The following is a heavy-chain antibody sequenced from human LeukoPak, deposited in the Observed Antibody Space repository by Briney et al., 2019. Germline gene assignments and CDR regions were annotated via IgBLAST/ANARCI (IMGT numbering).Heavy chain of an antibody. CDR2: FIPFFGSS. Sequence: SMTVSFKTSGGTFNIQAINWVRQAPGQGREWMGRFIPFFGSSSYAQKFQGRLTITADVSTGTAYIEIGSLAPVVTAIYYCARDKGEVAGTFDSWGQGTLITVSS. V-gene: IGHV1-69*01. CDR1: GGTFNIQA. CDR3: ARDKGEVAGTFDS. J-gene: IGHJ4*02. D-gene: IGHD6-19*01.